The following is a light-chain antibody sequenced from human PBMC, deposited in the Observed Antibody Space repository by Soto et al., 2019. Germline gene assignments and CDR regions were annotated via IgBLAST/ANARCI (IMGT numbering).Light chain of an antibody. V-gene: IGLV2-8*01. CDR2: EVT. CDR1: SSDVGGYNY. CDR3: GSYAGGNTFV. Sequence: QSALTQSPSASGSPGQSVTISCIGTSSDVGGYNYVSWYQHHPGKAPKLIIYEVTKRPSGVPDRFSGSRSGTTASLIVSGLQAEDEADYYCGSYAGGNTFVFGTGTKLTVL. J-gene: IGLJ1*01.